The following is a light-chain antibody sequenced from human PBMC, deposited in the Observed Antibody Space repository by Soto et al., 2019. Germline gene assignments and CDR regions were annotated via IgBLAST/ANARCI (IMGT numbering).Light chain of an antibody. V-gene: IGKV3-20*01. CDR2: VAT. J-gene: IGKJ2*01. CDR3: QQYGRSPPFA. CDR1: QSVSSNY. Sequence: EIVLTQSPGTLSLSPGERATLSCRASQSVSSNYIAWYQQNPGQDPRLLIYVATTRATGIPDRFSGSGSGTDFTLTISRLEPEDLAVYFCQQYGRSPPFAFGQGTKVEIK.